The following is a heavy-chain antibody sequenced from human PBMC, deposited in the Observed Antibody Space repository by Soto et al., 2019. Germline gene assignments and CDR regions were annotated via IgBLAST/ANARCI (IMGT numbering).Heavy chain of an antibody. CDR3: SSFFTGSYCSSTSCSYDLEQDYYYYGMDV. D-gene: IGHD2-2*01. Sequence: PGGSLRLSCAASGFTFSGSAMHWVRQASGKGLEWVGRIRSKANSYATAYAASVKGRFTISRDDSKNTAYLQMNSLKTEDTAVYYCSSFFTGSYCSSTSCSYDLEQDYYYYGMDVWGQGTTVTVSS. J-gene: IGHJ6*02. CDR1: GFTFSGSA. V-gene: IGHV3-73*01. CDR2: IRSKANSYAT.